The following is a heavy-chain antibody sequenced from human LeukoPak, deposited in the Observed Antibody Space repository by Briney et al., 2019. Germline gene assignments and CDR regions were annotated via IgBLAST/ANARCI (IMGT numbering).Heavy chain of an antibody. Sequence: GASVKVSCKASGYTFTNYAMHWVRQAPGQRLEWMGRINAGNGNTKYSEKFQGRVTITRDTSASTAYMELSSLRSEDTAVYYCAREGYYESSGYVPVHFYYFDHWGQGTLVTVSS. CDR1: GYTFTNYA. CDR2: INAGNGNT. D-gene: IGHD3-22*01. J-gene: IGHJ4*02. V-gene: IGHV1-3*01. CDR3: AREGYYESSGYVPVHFYYFDH.